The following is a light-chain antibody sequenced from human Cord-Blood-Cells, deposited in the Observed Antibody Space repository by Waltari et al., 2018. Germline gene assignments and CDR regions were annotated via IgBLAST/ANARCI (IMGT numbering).Light chain of an antibody. Sequence: QSALTQPASVSGSPGQSITISCTGTSSDVGSYNLFSWYQQHPGKAPKLMLYEGSKRPSGFSNRFSGSKSGNTASLTISGLQAEDEADYYCCSYAGSSTYVFGTGTKVTVL. CDR1: SSDVGSYNL. CDR3: CSYAGSSTYV. CDR2: EGS. J-gene: IGLJ1*01. V-gene: IGLV2-23*01.